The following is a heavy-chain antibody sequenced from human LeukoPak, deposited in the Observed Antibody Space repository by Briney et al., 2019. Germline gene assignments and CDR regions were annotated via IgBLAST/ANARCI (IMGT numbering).Heavy chain of an antibody. Sequence: PGGSLRLSCAASGFTFSSYSMNWVRQAPGKGLECVSSISSSSSYIYYADSVKGRFTISRDNAKNSLYLQMNSLRAEDTAVYYCARGGGRWLPFDYWGQGTLVTVSS. J-gene: IGHJ4*02. CDR3: ARGGGRWLPFDY. CDR1: GFTFSSYS. CDR2: ISSSSSYI. D-gene: IGHD5-24*01. V-gene: IGHV3-21*01.